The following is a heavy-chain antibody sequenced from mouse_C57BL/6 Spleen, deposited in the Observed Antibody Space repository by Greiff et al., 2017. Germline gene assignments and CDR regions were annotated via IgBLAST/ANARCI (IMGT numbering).Heavy chain of an antibody. CDR2: ISYSGST. Sequence: ESGPGMVKPSQSLSLTCTVTVYSITSGYDWHWIRHFPGNKLEWMGYISYSGSTNYNPSLKSRISITHDTSKNHFFLKLNSVTTEDTATDYCARGSPHWYFDVWGTGTTVTVCS. CDR1: VYSITSGYD. J-gene: IGHJ1*03. V-gene: IGHV3-1*01. CDR3: ARGSPHWYFDV.